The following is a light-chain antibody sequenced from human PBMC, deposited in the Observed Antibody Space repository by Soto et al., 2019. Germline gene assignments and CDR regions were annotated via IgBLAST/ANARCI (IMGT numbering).Light chain of an antibody. CDR1: QSVSSSY. J-gene: IGKJ1*01. CDR2: RAS. Sequence: EIVLTQSPGTLSLSPGERATLSCRASQSVSSSYLAWYQQKPGQAPKVLIYRASSRATGIPDRFSGSGSGTDFTLTISRLEPEDFVIYYCQQYGSSPWTFGQGTKVDI. CDR3: QQYGSSPWT. V-gene: IGKV3-20*01.